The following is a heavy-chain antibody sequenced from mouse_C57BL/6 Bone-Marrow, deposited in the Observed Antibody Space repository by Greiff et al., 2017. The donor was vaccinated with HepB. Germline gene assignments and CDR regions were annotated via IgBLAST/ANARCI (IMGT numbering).Heavy chain of an antibody. J-gene: IGHJ2*01. CDR1: GYSFTGYF. D-gene: IGHD3-3*01. CDR3: ARLQLYYFDY. V-gene: IGHV1-20*01. CDR2: INPYNGDT. Sequence: EVKLQESGPELVKPGDSVKISCKASGYSFTGYFMNWVMQSHGKSLEWIGRINPYNGDTFYNQKFKGKATLTVDKSSSTAHMELRSLTSEDSAVYYCARLQLYYFDYWGQGTTLTVSS.